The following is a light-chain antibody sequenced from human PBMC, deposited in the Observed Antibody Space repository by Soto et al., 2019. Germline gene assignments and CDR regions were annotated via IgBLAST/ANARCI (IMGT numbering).Light chain of an antibody. CDR2: DVS. Sequence: DIQMTQSPSTLSASIGDRVTINCRASQNIRNWLAWYQQKPGKAPQLLIYDVSSLESVVPPRFSVSGSGTDFTLPISGLKPDDFATDYCQQYDSYWTFGPGTKVDIK. CDR3: QQYDSYWT. V-gene: IGKV1-5*01. CDR1: QNIRNW. J-gene: IGKJ1*01.